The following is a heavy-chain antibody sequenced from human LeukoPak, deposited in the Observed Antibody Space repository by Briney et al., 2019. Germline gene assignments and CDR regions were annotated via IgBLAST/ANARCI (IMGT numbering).Heavy chain of an antibody. CDR1: GGTFSSYA. J-gene: IGHJ3*02. D-gene: IGHD2-15*01. CDR3: AREYCSGGSCYLPDAFDI. V-gene: IGHV1-69*05. CDR2: IIPIFGTA. Sequence: SVKVSCKASGGTFSSYAISWVRQAPGRGLEWMGRIIPIFGTANYAQKFQGRVTITTDESTSTAYMELSSLRSEDTAVYYCAREYCSGGSCYLPDAFDIWGQGTMVTVSS.